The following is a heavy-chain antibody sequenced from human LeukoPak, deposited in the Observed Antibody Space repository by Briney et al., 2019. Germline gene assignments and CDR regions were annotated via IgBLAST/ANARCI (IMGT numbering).Heavy chain of an antibody. J-gene: IGHJ4*02. D-gene: IGHD3-22*01. V-gene: IGHV4-39*01. CDR1: GVSISSSNSY. CDR3: ARGRNYYDSSGYYTSHDY. Sequence: PSETLSLTCTVSGVSISSSNSYWGWIPQPPGKGLEWIGSIYYSGNTYYNASLKSQVSISIDTSKNQFSLRLTSVTAADTAVYYCARGRNYYDSSGYYTSHDYWGQGTLVTVSS. CDR2: IYYSGNT.